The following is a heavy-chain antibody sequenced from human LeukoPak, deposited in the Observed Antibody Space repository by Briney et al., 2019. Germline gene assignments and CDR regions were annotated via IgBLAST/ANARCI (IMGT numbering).Heavy chain of an antibody. CDR2: FYCSGST. D-gene: IGHD6-13*01. J-gene: IGHJ1*01. CDR1: GGSVTSGHYY. CDR3: ARDIGYGRD. V-gene: IGHV4-61*01. Sequence: SETLSLTCTVSGGSVTSGHYYWSWIRQPPGKGLECIGYFYCSGSTNYNPSLKSRATISVDTSKNQFSLKLSSVTAADTAVYYCARDIGYGRDWGQGTLVTVSS.